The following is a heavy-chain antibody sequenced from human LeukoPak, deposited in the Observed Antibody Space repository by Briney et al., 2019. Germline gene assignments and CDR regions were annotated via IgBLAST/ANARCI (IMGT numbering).Heavy chain of an antibody. V-gene: IGHV1-18*01. CDR3: ARGYYYDSSGYLDY. Sequence: ASVKVSCKASGYTFTSYGISWVRQAPGQGLEWMGWISAYNGNTNYAQKLQGRVTMTTDTSTSTAYMELRSLGSDDTAVYYCARGYYYDSSGYLDYWGQGTLVTVSS. CDR1: GYTFTSYG. J-gene: IGHJ4*02. CDR2: ISAYNGNT. D-gene: IGHD3-22*01.